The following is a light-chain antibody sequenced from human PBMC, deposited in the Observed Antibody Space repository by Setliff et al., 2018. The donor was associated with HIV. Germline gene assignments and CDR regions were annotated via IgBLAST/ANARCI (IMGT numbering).Light chain of an antibody. Sequence: QSVLTQPASVSGSPGQSITISCTGTSTDIGGYDYVSWYQQHPGKAPELMIYDVSNRPSGVSNRFSGSKSGNTASLAISGLQADDQANYYCSSYTSSGTIFGGGTKVTVL. V-gene: IGLV2-14*03. CDR3: SSYTSSGTI. CDR2: DVS. CDR1: STDIGGYDY. J-gene: IGLJ2*01.